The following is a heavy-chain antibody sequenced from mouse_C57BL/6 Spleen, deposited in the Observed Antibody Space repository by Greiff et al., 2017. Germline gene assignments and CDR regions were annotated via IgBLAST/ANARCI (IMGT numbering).Heavy chain of an antibody. CDR1: GYTFTDYE. Sequence: QVQLKESGAELVRPGASVTLSCKASGYTFTDYEMHWVKQTPVHGLEWIGAIDPETGGTAYNQKFKGKAILTADKSSSTAYMELRSLTSEDSAVYYCTRPYYGSRAMDYWGQGTSVTVSS. J-gene: IGHJ4*01. V-gene: IGHV1-15*01. D-gene: IGHD1-1*01. CDR2: IDPETGGT. CDR3: TRPYYGSRAMDY.